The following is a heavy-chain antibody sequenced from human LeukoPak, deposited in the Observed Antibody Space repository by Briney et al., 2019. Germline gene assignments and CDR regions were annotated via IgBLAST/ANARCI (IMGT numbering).Heavy chain of an antibody. V-gene: IGHV3-48*03. D-gene: IGHD3-22*01. CDR3: ATIYDSSGYYSHYFDY. Sequence: PGGSLRLSCVASGFTLSSYWVNWVRQAPGKGLEWVSYISSSGSTIYCADSVKGRFTISRDNAKNSLYLQMNSLRAEDTAVYYCATIYDSSGYYSHYFDYWGQGTLVTVSS. J-gene: IGHJ4*02. CDR2: ISSSGSTI. CDR1: GFTLSSYW.